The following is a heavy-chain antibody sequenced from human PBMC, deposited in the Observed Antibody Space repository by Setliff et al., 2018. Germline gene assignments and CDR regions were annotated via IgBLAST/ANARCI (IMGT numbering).Heavy chain of an antibody. CDR3: AREKGVYTYYFDY. CDR1: GGSFSTYY. D-gene: IGHD3-10*01. V-gene: IGHV4-34*01. CDR2: INHSGST. Sequence: SETLSLTCAVYGGSFSTYYWIWIRQPPGKGLEWIGEINHSGSTNYNPSLKSRVTISVDTSKNQFSLKLSSVTAADTAVYYCAREKGVYTYYFDYWGQGTLVTVS. J-gene: IGHJ4*02.